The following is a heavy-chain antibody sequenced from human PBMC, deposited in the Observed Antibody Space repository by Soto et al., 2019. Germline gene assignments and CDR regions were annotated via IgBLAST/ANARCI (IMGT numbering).Heavy chain of an antibody. D-gene: IGHD2-15*01. V-gene: IGHV3-66*01. J-gene: IGHJ5*02. CDR3: AGSDCSSGSCPNWFDP. CDR1: GFSVTYSY. Sequence: DVQLVESGGDLVQPGGSLRLSCVASGFSVTYSYVSWVRQFPGKGLEWISVMYSGGRTFYADSVRGRFSISRDDSTNCQVLLVHRRLTADSAVYFCAGSDCSSGSCPNWFDPWGQGTLVIVSS. CDR2: MYSGGRT.